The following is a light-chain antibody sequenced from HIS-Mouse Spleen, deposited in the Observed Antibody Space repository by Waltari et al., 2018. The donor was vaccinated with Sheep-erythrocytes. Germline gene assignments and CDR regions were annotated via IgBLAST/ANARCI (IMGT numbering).Light chain of an antibody. CDR3: QQYDNLLT. CDR1: QDISNY. V-gene: IGKV1-33*01. J-gene: IGKJ4*01. Sequence: DIQMTQSPSSLSAPVGDRVTITCQASQDISNYLNWYQKKPGKAPKLLIYDASNLETGVPSRFSGSGSGTDFTFTISSLQPEDIATYYCQQYDNLLTFGGGTKVEIK. CDR2: DAS.